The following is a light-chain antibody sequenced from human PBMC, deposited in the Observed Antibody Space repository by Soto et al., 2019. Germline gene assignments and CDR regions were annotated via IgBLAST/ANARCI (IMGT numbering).Light chain of an antibody. CDR1: QSISSW. CDR3: QQYNRYLLT. J-gene: IGKJ3*01. Sequence: DIQMTQSPSTLSASVGDRVTITCRANQSISSWLAWYQQKPGKAPKLLIYRASSLESGVPSRFSGSGSGTEFTLTISSLQPDDFATYYCQQYNRYLLTFGPGTTVDIK. V-gene: IGKV1-5*03. CDR2: RAS.